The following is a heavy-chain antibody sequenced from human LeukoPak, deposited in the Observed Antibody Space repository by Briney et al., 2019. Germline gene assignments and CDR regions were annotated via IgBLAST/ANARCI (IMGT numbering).Heavy chain of an antibody. Sequence: ASVKDSCKASRYTLTGYFMHGVRQAPGEGGEWMGGFDPEDGETICAQKFQGRVTMTEDTSKDTAYMELSSLRSEDTAVYYCATDYGARAFDIWGRGTMVTVSS. CDR2: FDPEDGET. CDR3: ATDYGARAFDI. J-gene: IGHJ3*02. CDR1: RYTLTGYF. D-gene: IGHD4-17*01. V-gene: IGHV1-24*01.